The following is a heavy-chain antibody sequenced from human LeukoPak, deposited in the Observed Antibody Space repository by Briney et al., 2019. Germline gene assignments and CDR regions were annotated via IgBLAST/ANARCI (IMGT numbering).Heavy chain of an antibody. CDR1: GGSISSYY. D-gene: IGHD6-19*01. CDR3: ARVRAVAGNWFDP. J-gene: IGHJ5*02. CDR2: IYYSGST. Sequence: SETLSLTCTGSGGSISSYYWSWIRQPPGKGLEWIGYIYYSGSTNYNPSLKSRVTISVDTSKNQFSLKLSSVTAADTAVYYCARVRAVAGNWFDPWGQGTLVTVSS. V-gene: IGHV4-59*01.